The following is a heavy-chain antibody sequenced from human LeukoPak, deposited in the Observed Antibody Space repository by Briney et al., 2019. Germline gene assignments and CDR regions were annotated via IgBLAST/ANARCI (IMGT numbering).Heavy chain of an antibody. Sequence: TSETLSLTCTVSGGSISSGGSYWSWIRRPPGKGLEWIGYIYHSGSTYYNPSLKSRVTISVDRSKNQFSLKLSSVTAADTAVYYCARGMIAVAVNWFDPWGQGTLVTVSS. CDR3: ARGMIAVAVNWFDP. CDR2: IYHSGST. CDR1: GGSISSGGSY. D-gene: IGHD6-19*01. V-gene: IGHV4-30-2*01. J-gene: IGHJ5*02.